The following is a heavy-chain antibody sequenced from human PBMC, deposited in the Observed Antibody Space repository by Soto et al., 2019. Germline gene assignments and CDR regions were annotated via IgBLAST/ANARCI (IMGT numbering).Heavy chain of an antibody. D-gene: IGHD3-9*01. J-gene: IGHJ4*02. CDR2: ISYDGSNK. Sequence: QVQLVESGGGVVQPGRSLRLSCAASGFTFSSYAMHWVRQAPGKGLEWVAVISYDGSNKYYADSVKGRFTISRDNSKNTLYLQMNSLRAEDTAVYYCAREGGGYYDILTGYYIRGGATSALDYWGQGTLVTVSS. V-gene: IGHV3-30-3*01. CDR1: GFTFSSYA. CDR3: AREGGGYYDILTGYYIRGGATSALDY.